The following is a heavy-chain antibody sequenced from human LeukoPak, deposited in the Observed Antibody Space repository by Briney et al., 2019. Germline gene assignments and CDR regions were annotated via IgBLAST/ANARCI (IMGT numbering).Heavy chain of an antibody. D-gene: IGHD3-10*01. Sequence: PSETLSLTCTVSGYSISSGYYWGWIRQPPGKGLEWIGSIYHSGSTYYNPSLKSRVTISVDTSKNQFSLKLSSVTAADTAVYYCAREGTYYYGSGYLGWFDPWGQGTLVTVSS. CDR1: GYSISSGYY. CDR3: AREGTYYYGSGYLGWFDP. J-gene: IGHJ5*02. CDR2: IYHSGST. V-gene: IGHV4-38-2*02.